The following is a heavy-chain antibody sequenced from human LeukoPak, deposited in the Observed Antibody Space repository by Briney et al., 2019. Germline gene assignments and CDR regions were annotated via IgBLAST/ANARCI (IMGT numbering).Heavy chain of an antibody. Sequence: ASVKVSCKASGYTFTNYDINWVRQATGQGLEWMGWMGSNSGDTGYAQKFQDRVTMTRDTFISTSYMELNNVRSEDTALYYCAKDSHYDYVWGSSSISPSYYYYGMDVWGQGTTVTVSS. V-gene: IGHV1-8*01. CDR2: MGSNSGDT. CDR3: AKDSHYDYVWGSSSISPSYYYYGMDV. CDR1: GYTFTNYD. D-gene: IGHD3-16*01. J-gene: IGHJ6*02.